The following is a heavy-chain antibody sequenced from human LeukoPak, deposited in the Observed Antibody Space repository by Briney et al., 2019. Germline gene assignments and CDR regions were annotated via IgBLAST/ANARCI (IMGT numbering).Heavy chain of an antibody. CDR1: GGSISRSGYY. D-gene: IGHD6-6*01. Sequence: SETLSLTCTVSGGSISRSGYYWSWIRQHPGKGLEWIGYIYYSGSAYYNPSLKSRVTISVDTSKNQFSLKLSSVTAADTAVYYCARDLRSSSSSGINYYGMDVWGQGTTVTVSS. CDR2: IYYSGSA. J-gene: IGHJ6*02. V-gene: IGHV4-31*03. CDR3: ARDLRSSSSSGINYYGMDV.